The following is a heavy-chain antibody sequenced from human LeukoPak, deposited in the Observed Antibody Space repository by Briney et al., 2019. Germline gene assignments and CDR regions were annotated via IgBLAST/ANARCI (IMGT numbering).Heavy chain of an antibody. CDR2: IKQDGSEK. V-gene: IGHV3-7*01. D-gene: IGHD3-3*01. J-gene: IGHJ4*02. Sequence: PGGSLRLSCAASGFTFSSYWMHWVRQAPGKGLEWVANIKQDGSEKNYVDSVKGRFTISRDNAKNSLYLQMNSLRAEDTAVYYWARDPSYECWSGSPPSYCDYWGQGTLVTVSS. CDR1: GFTFSSYW. CDR3: ARDPSYECWSGSPPSYCDY.